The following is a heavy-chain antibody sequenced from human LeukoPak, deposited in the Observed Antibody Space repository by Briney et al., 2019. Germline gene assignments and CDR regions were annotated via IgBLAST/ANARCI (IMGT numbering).Heavy chain of an antibody. CDR3: ARSRADSCSSKSCYLGYDYYYYMDV. D-gene: IGHD2-2*01. V-gene: IGHV1-2*02. Sequence: ASVKVSCKASGYTFTGYYMHWVRQAPGQGLEWMGWINPNSGGTNYAQKFQGRVTMTRDTSISTAYMELSRLRSDDTAVYYCARSRADSCSSKSCYLGYDYYYYMDVWGKGTTVTVSS. CDR1: GYTFTGYY. CDR2: INPNSGGT. J-gene: IGHJ6*03.